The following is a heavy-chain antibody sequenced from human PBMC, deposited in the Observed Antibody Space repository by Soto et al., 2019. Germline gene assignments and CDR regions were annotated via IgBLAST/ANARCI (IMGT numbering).Heavy chain of an antibody. CDR1: GGSFSGYY. CDR3: ARGWNYYGSGRRRGGYYYYMDV. CDR2: INHSGST. Sequence: PSETLSLTCAVYGGSFSGYYWSWIRQPPGKGLEWIGEINHSGSTNYNPSLKSRVTISVDTSKNQFSLKLSSVTAADTAVYYCARGWNYYGSGRRRGGYYYYMDVWGKGTTVTVSS. D-gene: IGHD3-10*01. V-gene: IGHV4-34*01. J-gene: IGHJ6*03.